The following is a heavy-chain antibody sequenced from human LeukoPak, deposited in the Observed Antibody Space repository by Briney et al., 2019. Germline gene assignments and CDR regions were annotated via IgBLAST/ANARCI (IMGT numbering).Heavy chain of an antibody. CDR3: ANTFIGGTTDAFDI. Sequence: GGSLRLSCAASGFTFDDYTMHWVRHAPGKGLEWVSLISWDGGSTYYADSVKGRFTISRDNSKNSLYLQMNSLRTEDTALYYCANTFIGGTTDAFDIWGQGTMVTVSS. CDR1: GFTFDDYT. D-gene: IGHD4-23*01. CDR2: ISWDGGST. J-gene: IGHJ3*02. V-gene: IGHV3-43*01.